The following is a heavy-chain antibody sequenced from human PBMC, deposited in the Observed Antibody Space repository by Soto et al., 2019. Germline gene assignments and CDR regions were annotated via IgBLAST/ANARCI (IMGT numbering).Heavy chain of an antibody. CDR1: GFTFSNYG. D-gene: IGHD4-17*01. J-gene: IGHJ4*02. Sequence: GSLRLSCAASGFTFSNYGMHWVRQAPGKGLEWVAVISYDGSNKYYADSVKGRFTISRDNSKNTLYLQMNSLRVEDTAIYYCAKSWSNSGDYSNYWGQGNLVTVSS. CDR3: AKSWSNSGDYSNY. V-gene: IGHV3-30*18. CDR2: ISYDGSNK.